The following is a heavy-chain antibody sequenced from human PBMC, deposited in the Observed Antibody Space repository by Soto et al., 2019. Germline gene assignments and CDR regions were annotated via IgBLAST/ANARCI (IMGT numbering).Heavy chain of an antibody. CDR1: GGSISSGDYY. V-gene: IGHV4-30-4*01. CDR2: IYYSGST. J-gene: IGHJ4*02. D-gene: IGHD4-17*01. CDR3: DRHDYGDYFDY. Sequence: QVQLQESGPGLVKPSQTLSLTCTVSGGSISSGDYYXXXXXXXXXKGLEWIGYIYYSGSTYYNPSLKSRITISVDTSKNQFSLKLSSVTAADTAVYYCDRHDYGDYFDYWGQGTLVTVSS.